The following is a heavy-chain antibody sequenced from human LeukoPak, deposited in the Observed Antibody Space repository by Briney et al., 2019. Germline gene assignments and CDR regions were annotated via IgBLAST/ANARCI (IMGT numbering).Heavy chain of an antibody. J-gene: IGHJ2*01. CDR2: IYPGDSDT. Sequence: GESLRISCKGSGYSFTSYWIGWVRQLPGKGLEWMGIIYPGDSDTRYSPSFQGQVTISADKSISTAYLQWSSLKASDTAMYYCARQPRSGYCSSTSCFLWYFDLWGRGTLVTVSS. CDR1: GYSFTSYW. CDR3: ARQPRSGYCSSTSCFLWYFDL. V-gene: IGHV5-51*01. D-gene: IGHD2-2*01.